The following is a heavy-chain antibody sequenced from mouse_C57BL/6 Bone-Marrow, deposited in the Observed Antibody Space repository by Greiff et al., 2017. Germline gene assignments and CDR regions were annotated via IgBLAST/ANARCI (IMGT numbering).Heavy chain of an antibody. CDR2: IAPEDGET. CDR1: GFNIKDYY. V-gene: IGHV14-1*01. J-gene: IGHJ3*01. CDR3: TRGLLAWFSY. D-gene: IGHD1-1*01. Sequence: VQLQQSGAELVRPGASVKLSCTASGFNIKDYYMHWVKQRPEQGLEWIGRIAPEDGETEYAPKFQGKATMTADTSSNTASLQLSSLTSEDTAVYYCTRGLLAWFSYWGQGTLVTVSA.